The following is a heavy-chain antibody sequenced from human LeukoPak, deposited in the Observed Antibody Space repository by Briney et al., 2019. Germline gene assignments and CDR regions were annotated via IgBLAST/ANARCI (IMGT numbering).Heavy chain of an antibody. CDR2: IIPILGIA. D-gene: IGHD1-26*01. V-gene: IGHV1-69*04. CDR1: GGTFSSYA. Sequence: ASVKVSCKAPGGTFSSYAISWVRQAPGQGLEWMGRIIPILGIANYAQKFQGRVTITADKSTSTAYMELSSLRSEDTAVYYCARVDSGSKEIDYWGQGTLVTVSS. CDR3: ARVDSGSKEIDY. J-gene: IGHJ4*02.